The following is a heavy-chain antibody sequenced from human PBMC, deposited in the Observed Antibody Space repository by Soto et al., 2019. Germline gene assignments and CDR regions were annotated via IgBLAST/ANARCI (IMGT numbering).Heavy chain of an antibody. CDR1: GGTFTSYT. Sequence: QVQLVQSGAEVKKPGSSVKVSCKASGGTFTSYTISWVRQAPGQGLEWMGRIIPILGIANYAQKFQGRLTITAERSTSTAYMELSSLRSEDTAMYYCARAGVDIVVVVAARGDAFDVWGQGTTVTVSS. V-gene: IGHV1-69*02. J-gene: IGHJ3*01. CDR3: ARAGVDIVVVVAARGDAFDV. CDR2: IIPILGIA. D-gene: IGHD2-15*01.